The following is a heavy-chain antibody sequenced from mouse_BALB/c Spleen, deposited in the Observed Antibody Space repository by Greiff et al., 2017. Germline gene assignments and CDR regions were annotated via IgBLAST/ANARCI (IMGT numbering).Heavy chain of an antibody. Sequence: EVNVVESGGGLVQPGGSRKLSCAASGFTFSSFGMHWVRQAPEKGLEWVAYISSGSSTIYYADTVKGRFTISRDNPKNTLFLQMTSLRSEDTAMYYCAREVYFDYWGQGTTLTVSS. J-gene: IGHJ2*01. CDR2: ISSGSSTI. V-gene: IGHV5-17*02. CDR3: AREVYFDY. CDR1: GFTFSSFG.